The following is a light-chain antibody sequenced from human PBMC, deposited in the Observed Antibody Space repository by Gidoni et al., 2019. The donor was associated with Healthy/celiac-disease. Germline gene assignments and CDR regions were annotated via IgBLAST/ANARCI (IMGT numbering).Light chain of an antibody. V-gene: IGKV3-20*01. CDR1: QSVSSSY. J-gene: IGKJ2*01. CDR3: QQYGSSSYT. Sequence: IVLTQSPGTLSLSPVERATRSCRASQSVSSSYLAWYQQKPGQAHRVLIYGASSRATGSPDRFSGSGSGTDFTLTISSLEPEDFAEYYCQQYGSSSYTCXQXTKLEIK. CDR2: GAS.